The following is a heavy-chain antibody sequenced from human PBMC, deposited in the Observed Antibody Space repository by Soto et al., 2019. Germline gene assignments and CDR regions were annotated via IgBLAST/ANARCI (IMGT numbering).Heavy chain of an antibody. V-gene: IGHV3-33*01. Sequence: QVQLVESGGGVVQPGRSLRLSCAASGFTFSSYGMHWVRQAPGKGLEWVAVIWYDGSNKYYADSVKGRFTISRDNSKNTLDLQMNSLRAEDTAVYYCARGGGDIVLMVYANYYFDYWGQGTLVTVSS. CDR3: ARGGGDIVLMVYANYYFDY. CDR2: IWYDGSNK. D-gene: IGHD2-8*01. CDR1: GFTFSSYG. J-gene: IGHJ4*02.